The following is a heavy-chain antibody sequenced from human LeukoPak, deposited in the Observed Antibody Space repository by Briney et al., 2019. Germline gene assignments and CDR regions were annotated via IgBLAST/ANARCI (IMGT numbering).Heavy chain of an antibody. D-gene: IGHD3-10*01. Sequence: GSSLRLSCSASALTFSTYSIHWVRQAPGKGLEWLAVLSYDGSTKYFADSVKGRFAIARDNSQNTLYLQLNNLTAEDTAVYYCTRVRVPSRVLLPYFDYWGQGTLVTVSS. CDR2: LSYDGSTK. CDR3: TRVRVPSRVLLPYFDY. J-gene: IGHJ4*02. CDR1: ALTFSTYS. V-gene: IGHV3-30*08.